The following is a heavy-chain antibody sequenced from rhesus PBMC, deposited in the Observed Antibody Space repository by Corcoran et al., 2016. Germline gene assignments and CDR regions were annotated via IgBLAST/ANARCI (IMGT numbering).Heavy chain of an antibody. CDR1: GGSISDDYY. J-gene: IGHJ1*01. D-gene: IGHD6-13*01. V-gene: IGHV4-106*01. Sequence: QVQLQESGPGLVKPSETLSLTCAVSGGSISDDYYWSWIRQPPGKGLKWIEYIYGSGGGTNYNPSLKNRVTISIDTSKNQFYLKLSSVTAADTAVYYCAGVGGIAAGHAEYFEFWGQGALVTVSS. CDR2: IYGSGGGT. CDR3: AGVGGIAAGHAEYFEF.